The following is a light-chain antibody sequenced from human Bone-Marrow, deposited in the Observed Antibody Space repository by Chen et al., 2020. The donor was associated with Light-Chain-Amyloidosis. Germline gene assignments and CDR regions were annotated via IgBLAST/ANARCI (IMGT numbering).Light chain of an antibody. Sequence: SHELTQPPPVSVSPGQPARINCSGDDLPTKYAYWYQQKPGQAPVLVIHRDTERPSGISERFSGSSSGTTATLTISGVQAEDEADYHCQSADSSGTYEVIFGGGTKLTVL. CDR3: QSADSSGTYEVI. J-gene: IGLJ2*01. CDR1: DLPTKY. V-gene: IGLV3-25*03. CDR2: RDT.